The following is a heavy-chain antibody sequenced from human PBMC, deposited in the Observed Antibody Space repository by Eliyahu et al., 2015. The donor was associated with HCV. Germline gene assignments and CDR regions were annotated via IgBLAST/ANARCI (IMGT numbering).Heavy chain of an antibody. V-gene: IGHV4-34*01. CDR3: ATLAVVAAATAGWFDP. CDR2: INXRGST. Sequence: CGGSFSDYYWSWIRQAPGKGLEWIGQINXRGSTKYSPSLKSRVTISKDTSRKQVSLKLRSVTAADTGVYYCATLAVVAAATAGWFDPWGQGTLVSVSS. J-gene: IGHJ5*02. D-gene: IGHD2-15*01. CDR1: GGSFSDYY.